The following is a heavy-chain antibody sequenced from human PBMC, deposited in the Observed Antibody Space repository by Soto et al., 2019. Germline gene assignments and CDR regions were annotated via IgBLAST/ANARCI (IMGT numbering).Heavy chain of an antibody. CDR2: INARGITT. CDR1: GFTFSSYS. J-gene: IGHJ4*02. Sequence: GGSLRLSCAASGFTFSSYSMTWVRQAPGKGLEWVSSINARGITTFYADSVKGRFTISRENSKNTLFLQMSSLRVEDTAVYYCAKERPIPATTTDRSQFDFWGQGTLVTVSS. CDR3: AKERPIPATTTDRSQFDF. D-gene: IGHD6-25*01. V-gene: IGHV3-23*01.